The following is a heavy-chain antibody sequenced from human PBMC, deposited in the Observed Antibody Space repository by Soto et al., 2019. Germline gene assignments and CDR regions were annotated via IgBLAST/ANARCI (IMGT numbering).Heavy chain of an antibody. V-gene: IGHV1-18*04. CDR3: ARGDSTGSPTGWFDP. Sequence: ASVKVSCKASGYTFTRYSINWVRQAPGQGLEWVGWISNYNGDTKYAEKFQSRVTLTTDTSTTTTYMDLRSLTSDDTAVYFCARGDSTGSPTGWFDPWGQGTLVTVSS. CDR2: ISNYNGDT. CDR1: GYTFTRYS. J-gene: IGHJ5*02. D-gene: IGHD6-19*01.